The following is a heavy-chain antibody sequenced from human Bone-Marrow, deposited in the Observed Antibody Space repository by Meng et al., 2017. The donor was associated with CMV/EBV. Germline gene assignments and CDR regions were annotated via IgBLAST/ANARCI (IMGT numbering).Heavy chain of an antibody. V-gene: IGHV1-69*05. D-gene: IGHD2-2*01. J-gene: IGHJ5*02. CDR2: IIPIFSTT. Sequence: SVKVSCKASGGTFSSYAISWVRQAPGQGLEWMGGIIPIFSTTNYAQKFQGRVTITTDESTSTAYMVLSSLRSEDTAVYYCSRDRPYCSSTSCFPTEYNWFDPWGQGTLVTVSS. CDR3: SRDRPYCSSTSCFPTEYNWFDP. CDR1: GGTFSSYA.